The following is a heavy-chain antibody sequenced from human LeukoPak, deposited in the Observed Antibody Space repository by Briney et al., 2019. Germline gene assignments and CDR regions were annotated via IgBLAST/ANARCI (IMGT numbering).Heavy chain of an antibody. CDR1: GGSISSYY. V-gene: IGHV4-59*05. Sequence: SETLSLTCTVSGGSISSYYWSWIRQPPGKGLEWIGSIYYSGSTYYNPSLKSRVTISVDTSKNQFSLKLSSVTAADTAVYYCARQPSLSYCSSGTCWFDSWGQGTLVTVSS. CDR2: IYYSGST. D-gene: IGHD2-15*01. CDR3: ARQPSLSYCSSGTCWFDS. J-gene: IGHJ5*01.